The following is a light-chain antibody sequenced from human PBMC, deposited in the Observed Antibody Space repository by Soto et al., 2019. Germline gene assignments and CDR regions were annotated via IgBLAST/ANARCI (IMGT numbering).Light chain of an antibody. J-gene: IGLJ1*01. CDR1: TSSIGSNA. CDR2: NDD. CDR3: ATWDDSMNAFV. V-gene: IGLV1-44*01. Sequence: QSVLTHSPSASGTPGHRITIYCSGSTSSIGSNAVNWYQQFPGTAPTFLIYNDDQRPSGVPDRFSGSKSGTSSSLAISGLHSEDEADYYCATWDDSMNAFVFGTRTKVPVL.